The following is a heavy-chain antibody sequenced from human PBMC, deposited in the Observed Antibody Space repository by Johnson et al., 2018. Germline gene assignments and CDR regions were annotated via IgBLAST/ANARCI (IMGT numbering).Heavy chain of an antibody. V-gene: IGHV3-21*04. CDR3: ATGSPMIAAAGTNYHYYMDV. CDR1: GFTFSIFT. CDR2: ISSSSSYI. J-gene: IGHJ6*03. Sequence: VGLGQSGGGLVEHGGSLRLWCAASGFTFSIFTMNWVRQAPGKGLEWVSSISSSSSYIYYADSVKGRFSLSRDNAKDSLYLQMTSLRAEDTAVYYCATGSPMIAAAGTNYHYYMDVWGKGTTVTVSS. D-gene: IGHD6-13*01.